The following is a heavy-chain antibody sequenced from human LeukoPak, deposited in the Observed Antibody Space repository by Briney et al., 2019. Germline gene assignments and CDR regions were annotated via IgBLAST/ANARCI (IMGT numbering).Heavy chain of an antibody. CDR2: IGGSGNT. CDR3: AKSGGAGRGLDY. V-gene: IGHV3-23*01. CDR1: GFTFSSYA. D-gene: IGHD1-26*01. J-gene: IGHJ4*02. Sequence: SGGSLRLSCAASGFTFSSYAMNWVRQAPGKGLEWVSAIGGSGNTYYADSVKGRFTTSRDNSKNTLFLQMNSLRAEDTAVYYCAKSGGAGRGLDYWGQGTLVTVSS.